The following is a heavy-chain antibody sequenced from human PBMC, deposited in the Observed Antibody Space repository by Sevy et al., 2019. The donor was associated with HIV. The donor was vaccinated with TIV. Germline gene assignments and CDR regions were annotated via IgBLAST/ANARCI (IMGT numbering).Heavy chain of an antibody. Sequence: GGSLRLSCAASGFTFSSYSMNWVRQAPEKGLEWVSSISSSSSYIYYADSVKGRFTISRDNAKNSLYLQMNSLRAEDTAVYYCARDKVRSIAARPNWFDPWGQGTLVTVSS. J-gene: IGHJ5*02. CDR1: GFTFSSYS. CDR3: ARDKVRSIAARPNWFDP. D-gene: IGHD6-6*01. V-gene: IGHV3-21*01. CDR2: ISSSSSYI.